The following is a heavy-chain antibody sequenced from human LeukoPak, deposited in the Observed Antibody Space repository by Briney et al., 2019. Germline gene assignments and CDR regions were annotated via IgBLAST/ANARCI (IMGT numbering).Heavy chain of an antibody. V-gene: IGHV4-59*01. CDR3: ASGYYGSGSLQH. Sequence: SSETLSLTCTVSGGSISSYYWSWIRQPPGKGLGWIGYIYYSGSTNYNPSLKSRVTISVDTSKYQFSLKLSSVTAVDTAVYYCASGYYGSGSLQHWGQGTLVTVSS. J-gene: IGHJ1*01. D-gene: IGHD3-10*01. CDR2: IYYSGST. CDR1: GGSISSYY.